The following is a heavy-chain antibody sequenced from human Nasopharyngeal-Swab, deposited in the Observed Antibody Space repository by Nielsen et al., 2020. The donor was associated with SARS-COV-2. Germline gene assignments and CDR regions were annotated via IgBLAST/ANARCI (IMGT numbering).Heavy chain of an antibody. D-gene: IGHD5-18*01. CDR3: ARDGGLDTAMGGGRGYYYYYYGMDV. V-gene: IGHV4-34*01. J-gene: IGHJ6*02. Sequence: PGKGLEWIGEINHSGSTIYNPSLKSRVTISVDTSKNQFSLKLSSVTAEDTAVYYCARDGGLDTAMGGGRGYYYYYYGMDVWGQGTTVTVSS. CDR2: INHSGST.